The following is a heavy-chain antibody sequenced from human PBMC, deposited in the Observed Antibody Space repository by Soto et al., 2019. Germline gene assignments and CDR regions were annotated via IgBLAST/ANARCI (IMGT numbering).Heavy chain of an antibody. CDR3: TGEHLWHFDP. CDR2: IDGGGSAQ. D-gene: IGHD2-21*01. CDR1: GFTFYTDW. Sequence: EVQLVESGGGLVQPGGSLRLSCAASGFTFYTDWMTWVRQAPGKGLEWVATIDGGGSAQFYVESVKGRFNISRDNSRNSLYLQMNSLRAEDTAVYYCTGEHLWHFDPWGQGTLVTVSS. V-gene: IGHV3-7*01. J-gene: IGHJ5*02.